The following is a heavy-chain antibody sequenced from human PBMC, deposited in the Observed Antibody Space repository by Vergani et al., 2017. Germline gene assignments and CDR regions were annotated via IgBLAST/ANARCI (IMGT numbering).Heavy chain of an antibody. D-gene: IGHD4-17*01. Sequence: EVQLVQSGAEVKKPGATMKISCKVSGYTFTDHYMHWVKQAPGKGLEWMGLVDPEDGETIYAEKFKGSVTIAADTSTDTAHLELSSLRSEDTAVYYCATPQTVPTGGKEGRGQGNPVIVPS. J-gene: IGHJ6*02. CDR2: VDPEDGET. CDR1: GYTFTDHY. V-gene: IGHV1-69-2*01. CDR3: ATPQTVPTGGKEG.